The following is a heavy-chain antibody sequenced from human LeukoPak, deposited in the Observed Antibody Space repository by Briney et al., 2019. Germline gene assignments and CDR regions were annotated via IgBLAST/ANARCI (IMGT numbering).Heavy chain of an antibody. V-gene: IGHV7-4-1*02. J-gene: IGHJ3*02. CDR1: GGTFSSSA. D-gene: IGHD3-22*01. Sequence: GSSVKVSCKASGGTFSSSAIIWVRQAPGQGLEWMGWINTNTGNPTYAQGFTGRFVFSLDTSVSTAYLQISSLKAEDTAVYYCARRKDYYDSSGYYLGAFDIWGQGTMVTVSS. CDR2: INTNTGNP. CDR3: ARRKDYYDSSGYYLGAFDI.